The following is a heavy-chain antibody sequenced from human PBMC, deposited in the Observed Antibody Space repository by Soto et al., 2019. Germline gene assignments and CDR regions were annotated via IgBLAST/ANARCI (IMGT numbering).Heavy chain of an antibody. CDR2: ISDGGTTI. Sequence: EADLVESGGGLVQPGGSLTLSCAASGFIFSDYEVDWVRQAPGRGPEWISYISDGGTTIYYAASVKGRFTISRDDAKKSLYLHMNNLRVVDTAVYFCVKEYCTGGTCFDAFDLGGQGTVVTVSS. V-gene: IGHV3-48*03. D-gene: IGHD2-8*02. CDR1: GFIFSDYE. CDR3: VKEYCTGGTCFDAFDL. J-gene: IGHJ3*01.